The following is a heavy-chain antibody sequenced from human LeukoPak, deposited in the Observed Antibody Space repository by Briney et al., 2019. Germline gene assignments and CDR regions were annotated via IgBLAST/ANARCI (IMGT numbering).Heavy chain of an antibody. CDR3: ARRMEYQLRTDWFDP. V-gene: IGHV5-51*01. J-gene: IGHJ5*02. CDR1: GYSFTSYW. D-gene: IGHD2-2*01. Sequence: LGESLKISCKGSGYSFTSYWIGCVCQMPGKGLGSMGIIYPGDSDTRYSPSFQGQVTISADKSISTAYLQWSSLKASGTAMYYCARRMEYQLRTDWFDPWGQGTLVTVSS. CDR2: IYPGDSDT.